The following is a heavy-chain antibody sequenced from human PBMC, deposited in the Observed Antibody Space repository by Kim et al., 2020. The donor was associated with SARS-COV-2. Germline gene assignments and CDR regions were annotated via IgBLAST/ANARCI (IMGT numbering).Heavy chain of an antibody. CDR1: GFTFSSYA. V-gene: IGHV3-30-3*01. D-gene: IGHD6-13*01. Sequence: GGSLRLSCAASGFTFSSYAMHWVRQAPGKGLEWVAVISYDGSNKYYADSVKGRSTISRDNSKNTLYLQMNSLRAEDTAVYYCARDLSDEQLVTDYWGQGTLVTVSS. CDR3: ARDLSDEQLVTDY. CDR2: ISYDGSNK. J-gene: IGHJ4*02.